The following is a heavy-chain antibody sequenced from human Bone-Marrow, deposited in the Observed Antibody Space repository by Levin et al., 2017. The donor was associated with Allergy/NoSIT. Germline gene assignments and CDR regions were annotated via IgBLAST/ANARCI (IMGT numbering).Heavy chain of an antibody. Sequence: GGSLRLSCVASGFTFTDHAMAWVRQAPGKGLEWVSTISATSVATYYADSVKGRFTISRDNSKNTLTLQMSSLNAEDTAVYFCAKDKGGGKWLGFDYWGQGSLVTVSA. V-gene: IGHV3-23*01. CDR2: ISATSVAT. J-gene: IGHJ4*02. CDR3: AKDKGGGKWLGFDY. D-gene: IGHD6-19*01. CDR1: GFTFTDHA.